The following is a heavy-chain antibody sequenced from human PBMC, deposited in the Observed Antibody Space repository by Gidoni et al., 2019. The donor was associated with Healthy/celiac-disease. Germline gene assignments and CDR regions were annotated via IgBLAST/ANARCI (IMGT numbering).Heavy chain of an antibody. CDR3: AKEAKWELRGD. V-gene: IGHV3-23*01. CDR2: ISGSGGST. J-gene: IGHJ4*02. D-gene: IGHD1-26*01. CDR1: GFTVSSYA. Sequence: EVQLLESGGGLVKPGGSRRLSCAACGFTVSSYAMSWVRQAPGKGLGWVSAISGSGGSTYYADSVKGRFTISRDNSKNTLYLQMNSLRAEDTAVYYCAKEAKWELRGDWGQGTLVTVSS.